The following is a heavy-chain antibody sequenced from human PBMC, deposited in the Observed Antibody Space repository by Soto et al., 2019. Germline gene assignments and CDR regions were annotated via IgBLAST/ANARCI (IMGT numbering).Heavy chain of an antibody. CDR2: IYYSGST. J-gene: IGHJ4*02. CDR1: GGSISSSSYY. D-gene: IGHD7-27*01. CDR3: ARHGTQLGINPRRTPFDY. Sequence: SETLSLTCTVSGGSISSSSYYWGWIRQPPGKGLEWIGSIYYSGSTYYNPSLKSRVTISVDTSKNQFSLKLSSVTAADTAVYYCARHGTQLGINPRRTPFDYWGQGTLVTVSS. V-gene: IGHV4-39*01.